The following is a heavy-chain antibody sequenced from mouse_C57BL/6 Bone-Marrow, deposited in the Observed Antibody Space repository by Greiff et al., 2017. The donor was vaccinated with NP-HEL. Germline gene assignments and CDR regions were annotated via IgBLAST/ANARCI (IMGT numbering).Heavy chain of an antibody. D-gene: IGHD3-2*02. Sequence: QVQLKESGAELVKPGASVKLSCKASGYTFTEYTIHWVKQRSGQGLEWIGWFYPGSGSIKYNEKFKDKATLTADKSSSTVYMELSRLTSEDSAVYFCARHEEEEGGDSSVFAYWGQGTLVTVSA. CDR2: FYPGSGSI. J-gene: IGHJ3*01. V-gene: IGHV1-62-2*01. CDR3: ARHEEEEGGDSSVFAY. CDR1: GYTFTEYT.